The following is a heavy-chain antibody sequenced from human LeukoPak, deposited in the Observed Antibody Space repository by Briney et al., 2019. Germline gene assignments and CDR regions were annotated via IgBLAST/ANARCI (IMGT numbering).Heavy chain of an antibody. D-gene: IGHD2-8*01. V-gene: IGHV1-2*02. CDR1: GYTFTGYY. Sequence: GASVKVSCKASGYTFTGYYMHWVRQAPGQGLEWMGWINPNSGGTNYAQKFQGRVTMTRDTSISTAYMELSRLRSDDTAVYYCARGRLSVFYRPLDAFDIWGQGTMVTVSS. CDR2: INPNSGGT. J-gene: IGHJ3*02. CDR3: ARGRLSVFYRPLDAFDI.